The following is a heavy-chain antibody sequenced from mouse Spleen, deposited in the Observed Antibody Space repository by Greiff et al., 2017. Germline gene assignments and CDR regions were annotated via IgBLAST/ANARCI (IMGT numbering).Heavy chain of an antibody. CDR3: ARNFPLPSLFYYFDY. CDR2: IWSDGST. CDR1: GFSLTNYA. Sequence: VQLQQSGPGLVAPSQSLSITCTVSGFSLTNYAVHWVRQSPGKGLEWLGVIWSDGSTDYNAAFISRLSISKDNSKSQVFFKMNSLQADDTAIYYCARNFPLPSLFYYFDYWGQGTTLTVSS. J-gene: IGHJ2*01. V-gene: IGHV2-4-1*01. D-gene: IGHD6-2*01.